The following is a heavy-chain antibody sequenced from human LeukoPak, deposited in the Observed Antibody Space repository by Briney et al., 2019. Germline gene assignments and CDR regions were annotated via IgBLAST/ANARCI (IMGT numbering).Heavy chain of an antibody. CDR3: ARDELRTGAFDI. CDR1: GFTFSSYE. Sequence: GGSLRLSCAASGFTFSSYEMNWVSQAPGKGLEWVSYISSSGGRIYYADSVKGRFTISRDNAKNSLYLQMNSLRAEDTALYYCARDELRTGAFDIWGQGTMVTVSS. V-gene: IGHV3-48*03. J-gene: IGHJ3*02. CDR2: ISSSGGRI. D-gene: IGHD1-7*01.